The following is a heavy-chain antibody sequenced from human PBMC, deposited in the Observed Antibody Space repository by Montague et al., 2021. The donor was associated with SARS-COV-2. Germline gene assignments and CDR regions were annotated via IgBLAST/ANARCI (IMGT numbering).Heavy chain of an antibody. CDR2: IDWDDDK. CDR1: GFSLSTSGMC. V-gene: IGHV2-70*01. J-gene: IGHJ4*02. D-gene: IGHD4-23*01. Sequence: PALVKPTQTLTLTCTFSGFSLSTSGMCVSWIRQPPGKALEWLTLIDWDDDKYYSTSLKTRLTISKDTSKNQVVLRMTNMDPVDTATYYCARSYGTTVVTRAFDYWGQGTLVTVSS. CDR3: ARSYGTTVVTRAFDY.